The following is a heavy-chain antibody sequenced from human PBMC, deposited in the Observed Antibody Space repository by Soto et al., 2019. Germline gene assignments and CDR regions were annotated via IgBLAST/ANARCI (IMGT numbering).Heavy chain of an antibody. CDR1: GFTFSSYA. J-gene: IGHJ6*02. CDR3: ARDLFLELRTRTYYYYYGMDV. V-gene: IGHV3-30-3*01. D-gene: IGHD1-7*01. CDR2: ISYDGSNK. Sequence: GGSLRLSCAASGFTFSSYATHWVRQAPGKGLEWVAVISYDGSNKYYADSVKGRFTISRDNSKNTLYLQMNSLRAEDTAVYYCARDLFLELRTRTYYYYYGMDVWGQGTTV.